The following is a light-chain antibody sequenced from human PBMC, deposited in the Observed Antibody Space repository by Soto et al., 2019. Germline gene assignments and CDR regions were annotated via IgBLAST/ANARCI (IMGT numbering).Light chain of an antibody. V-gene: IGKV1-39*01. CDR1: QNVANF. J-gene: IGKJ5*01. Sequence: DIQMTQSPSSLSASVGDRVTITCRASQNVANFLNWYQQTPGKAPRLLIYAASSLPSGVPSRFSGSGFGTDFTLTVSSMQPEDSATYYCQQSYSPPPVTLGQGTRLEIK. CDR2: AAS. CDR3: QQSYSPPPVT.